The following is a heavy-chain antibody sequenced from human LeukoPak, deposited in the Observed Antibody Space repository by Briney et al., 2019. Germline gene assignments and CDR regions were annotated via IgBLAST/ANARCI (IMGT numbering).Heavy chain of an antibody. Sequence: GGSLRLSCAASGFTFSDYWMTWVRQAPGKGLEWMAHIKQDGSERYYGDSVKGRFTISRDNAKNSLYLQMNSLRAEDTAVYYCAREVIGGNSAWGQGTLVTVSS. J-gene: IGHJ4*02. CDR3: AREVIGGNSA. CDR1: GFTFSDYW. V-gene: IGHV3-7*01. D-gene: IGHD2-21*01. CDR2: IKQDGSER.